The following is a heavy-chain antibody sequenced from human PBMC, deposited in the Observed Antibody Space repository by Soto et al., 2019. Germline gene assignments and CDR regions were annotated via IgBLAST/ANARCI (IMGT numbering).Heavy chain of an antibody. J-gene: IGHJ4*02. CDR3: AKVQWEVLRRALHNEY. CDR1: GFTFSSYA. V-gene: IGHV3-23*01. D-gene: IGHD1-26*01. Sequence: RLSCAASGFTFSSYAMSWVRQAPGKGLELVSSFSGSGGSTYYADSVKGRFTISRDNSKNTLYLQMNSLRAEDTAVYYCAKVQWEVLRRALHNEYWGLGTMVTVSS. CDR2: FSGSGGST.